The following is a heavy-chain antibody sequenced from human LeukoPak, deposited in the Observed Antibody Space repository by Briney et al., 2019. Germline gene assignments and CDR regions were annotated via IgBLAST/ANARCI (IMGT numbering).Heavy chain of an antibody. J-gene: IGHJ4*02. Sequence: GGSLRLSCAASDSTFRNHDMSWVRQTSEKGLEWVSSIAADGASWYADSVRSRFTISRDKSQNTLYLQMNSLRADDTAIYYCAKGPNFGSWRAVDYWGQGSLVTVSS. CDR3: AKGPNFGSWRAVDY. CDR1: DSTFRNHD. CDR2: IAADGAS. V-gene: IGHV3-23*01. D-gene: IGHD3-3*01.